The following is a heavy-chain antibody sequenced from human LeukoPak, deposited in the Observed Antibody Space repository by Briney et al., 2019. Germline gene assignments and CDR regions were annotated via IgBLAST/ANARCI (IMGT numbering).Heavy chain of an antibody. CDR2: IWFDGSKR. CDR3: ALDCSGGSCYLGRAFDI. J-gene: IGHJ3*02. D-gene: IGHD2-15*01. V-gene: IGHV3-33*01. Sequence: GGSLRLSCVASGFTFSRYGMHWIRQAPGKGLEGVAVIWFDGSKRYYADSVKGRFTISRDDSKNMLYLQMNSLRAEDTAVYYCALDCSGGSCYLGRAFDIWGQGTMVTVSS. CDR1: GFTFSRYG.